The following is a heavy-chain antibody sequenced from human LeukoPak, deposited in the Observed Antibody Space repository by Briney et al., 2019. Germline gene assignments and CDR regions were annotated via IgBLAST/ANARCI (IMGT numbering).Heavy chain of an antibody. CDR3: AKAGYNSSRSFDF. J-gene: IGHJ4*02. Sequence: GGSLRLSCAASGFSFSTYAMTWVRRAPGKGLEWVSGISGSGGSQYYADSVKGRFTISRDTSKNTLYLQMNSLRAEDTAVYYCAKAGYNSSRSFDFWGQGTLVTVSS. CDR1: GFSFSTYA. CDR2: ISGSGGSQ. D-gene: IGHD3-22*01. V-gene: IGHV3-23*01.